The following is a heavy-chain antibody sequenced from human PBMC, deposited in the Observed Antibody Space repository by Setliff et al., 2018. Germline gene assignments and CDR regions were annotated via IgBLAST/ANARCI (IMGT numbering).Heavy chain of an antibody. D-gene: IGHD3-10*01. Sequence: SETLSLTCSVSGDSITTDNYFWGWIRQTPGKGLEWIGSFSYSGNPHYHPSLRSRVTISGDTSKKQFSLKMNSVTAADTAVYYCARAPEATSTSYYNPFDSWDQGTLVTVSS. CDR1: GDSITTDNYF. J-gene: IGHJ4*02. CDR3: ARAPEATSTSYYNPFDS. CDR2: FSYSGNP. V-gene: IGHV4-39*07.